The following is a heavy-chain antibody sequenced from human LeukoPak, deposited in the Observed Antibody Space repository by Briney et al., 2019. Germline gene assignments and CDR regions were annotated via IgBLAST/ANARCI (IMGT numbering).Heavy chain of an antibody. CDR1: GFTFSAYY. Sequence: GGSLRLSCAASGFTFSAYYMSWIRQAPGKGLEWVSYISSSSYTNYADSVKGRFTISRDNAKNSLYLQMNSLRAEDTAVYYCARERDLVAVVAAGYFDYWGQGTLVTVSS. J-gene: IGHJ4*02. V-gene: IGHV3-11*05. CDR2: ISSSSYT. CDR3: ARERDLVAVVAAGYFDY. D-gene: IGHD2-15*01.